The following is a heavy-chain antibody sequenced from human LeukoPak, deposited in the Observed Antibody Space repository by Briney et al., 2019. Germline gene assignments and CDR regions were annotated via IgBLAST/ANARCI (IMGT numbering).Heavy chain of an antibody. CDR3: AKAGAEVRFGGGYFDY. Sequence: GGSLRLSCAASGFTFSSYAMSWVRQAPGKGLEWVSAISGSGGSTYYADSVKGRFTISRDNSKNTLYLQMNSLRAEDTAVYYCAKAGAEVRFGGGYFDYWGQGTLVTVSS. V-gene: IGHV3-23*01. D-gene: IGHD3-10*01. CDR1: GFTFSSYA. J-gene: IGHJ4*02. CDR2: ISGSGGST.